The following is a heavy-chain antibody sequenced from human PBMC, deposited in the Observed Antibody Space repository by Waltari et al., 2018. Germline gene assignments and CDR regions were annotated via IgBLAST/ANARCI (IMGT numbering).Heavy chain of an antibody. Sequence: QVQLQESGPGLVKPSQTLSLTCTVSGGPISRRSYYWIWIRQPAAGGLEWIGRIYTSGSTNSNPSAKSRVTISVDTSKNQFSLKLSSVTAAATAVYYCARVATMVERYYYYYYMDVWGKGTTVTVSS. J-gene: IGHJ6*03. V-gene: IGHV4-61*02. CDR3: ARVATMVERYYYYYYMDV. D-gene: IGHD3-10*01. CDR1: GGPISRRSYY. CDR2: IYTSGST.